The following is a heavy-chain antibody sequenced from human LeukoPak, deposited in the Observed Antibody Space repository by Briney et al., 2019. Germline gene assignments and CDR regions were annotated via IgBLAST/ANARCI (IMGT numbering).Heavy chain of an antibody. CDR2: IYYSGST. Sequence: PSETLSLTCTVFGGSISSSSYYWGWIRQPPGKGLEWIVSIYYSGSTYYNPSLKSRVTISVDTSKNQFSLKLSSVTAADTAVYYCARGVAGYSSSWTLYYYYYYMDVWGKGTTVTVSS. CDR1: GGSISSSSYY. V-gene: IGHV4-39*07. J-gene: IGHJ6*03. CDR3: ARGVAGYSSSWTLYYYYYYMDV. D-gene: IGHD6-13*01.